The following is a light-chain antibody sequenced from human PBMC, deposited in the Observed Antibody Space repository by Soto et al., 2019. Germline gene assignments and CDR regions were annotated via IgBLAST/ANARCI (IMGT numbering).Light chain of an antibody. V-gene: IGLV2-8*01. CDR1: KNDIGVYDF. CDR3: KSYAGSNNYV. J-gene: IGLJ1*01. CDR2: EVV. Sequence: QSALTQPPSASGSPGQSVTISCTGTKNDIGVYDFVSWYQHHPGKAPRLIIYEVVQRPSGVPDRFSGSKSGNTASLTVSGLQAADEADYCCKSYAGSNNYVFGRGTTLPVL.